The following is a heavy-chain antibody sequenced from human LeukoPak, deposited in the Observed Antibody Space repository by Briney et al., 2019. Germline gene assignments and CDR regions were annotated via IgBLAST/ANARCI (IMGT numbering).Heavy chain of an antibody. CDR3: AREFSWSGFFDY. CDR2: IYDSGST. J-gene: IGHJ4*02. V-gene: IGHV4-59*01. CDR1: DGSISSYY. D-gene: IGHD3-3*01. Sequence: PSETLSLTFTVSDGSISSYYWSWIRQPPGKGLEWIGHIYDSGSTNYNPSLKSRVTISVDTSKNQFSLKLSSVTAADTAVYCCAREFSWSGFFDYWGQGTLVTVSS.